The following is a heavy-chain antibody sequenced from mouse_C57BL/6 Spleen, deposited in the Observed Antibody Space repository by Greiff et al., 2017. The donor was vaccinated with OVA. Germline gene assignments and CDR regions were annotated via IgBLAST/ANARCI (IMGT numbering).Heavy chain of an antibody. CDR3: ARVYSRYWYFDV. Sequence: DVKLVESEGGLVQPGSSMKLSCTASGFTFSDYYMAWVRQVPEKGLEWVANINYDGSSTYYLDSLKSRFIISRDNAKNILYLQMSSLKSEDTATYYCARVYSRYWYFDVWGTGTTVTVSS. CDR2: INYDGSST. CDR1: GFTFSDYY. D-gene: IGHD2-5*01. V-gene: IGHV5-16*01. J-gene: IGHJ1*03.